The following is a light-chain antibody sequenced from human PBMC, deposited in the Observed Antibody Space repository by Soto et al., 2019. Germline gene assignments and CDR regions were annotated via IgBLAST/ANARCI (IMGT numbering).Light chain of an antibody. CDR3: QHRSSWPIT. CDR2: DIS. V-gene: IGKV3-11*01. J-gene: IGKJ5*01. Sequence: EIVLTQSPGTLSLSPGEIATLSCRASQSVSGYLAWYQQKPGQAPRILIYDISKRATGIPARFSGSGSATDCTLTISSLEPEDFAVYYCQHRSSWPITFGQGTRLEIK. CDR1: QSVSGY.